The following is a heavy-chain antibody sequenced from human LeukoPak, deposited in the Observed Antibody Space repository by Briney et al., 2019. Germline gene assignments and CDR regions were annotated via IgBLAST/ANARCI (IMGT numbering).Heavy chain of an antibody. Sequence: GASVKVSCKASGYTFTSYGVSWVRQAPGQGLEWMGWISAYNGNANYAQNLQGRITMTTDTSTSTAYMELTSLRSDDTAVYYCARDYYYDSSGYVDYWGQGTLVTASS. CDR2: ISAYNGNA. V-gene: IGHV1-18*01. D-gene: IGHD3-22*01. J-gene: IGHJ4*02. CDR3: ARDYYYDSSGYVDY. CDR1: GYTFTSYG.